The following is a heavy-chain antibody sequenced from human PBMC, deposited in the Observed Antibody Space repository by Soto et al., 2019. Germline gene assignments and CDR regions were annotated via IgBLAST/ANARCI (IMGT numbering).Heavy chain of an antibody. V-gene: IGHV3-23*01. D-gene: IGHD2-21*01. Sequence: PGGSLSLSCPASGFTFSISSMSWVRQAPGQGLEWVASVSENGGSRGGTYYADSVKGRFTISRDNSKNTLYLQMDSLRGADTAVYYCASAKAVVIAALGIWGQGTMVTVSS. J-gene: IGHJ3*02. CDR2: VSENGGSRGGT. CDR1: GFTFSISS. CDR3: ASAKAVVIAALGI.